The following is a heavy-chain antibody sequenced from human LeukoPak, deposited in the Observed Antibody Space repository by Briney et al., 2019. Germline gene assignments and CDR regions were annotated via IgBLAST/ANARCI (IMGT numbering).Heavy chain of an antibody. CDR3: AKLRGKDGVRDSYDV. D-gene: IGHD2-21*01. V-gene: IGHV3-23*05. CDR1: GFTFSNSA. Sequence: GGSLRLSCTASGFTFSNSAMTWGRQVPGKGLEWVSTISNSGGSTYYADFVKGRFTIARDNSGNTLFLQMSSLTAEGTALYYCAKLRGKDGVRDSYDVWGPGTMVTVSS. CDR2: ISNSGGST. J-gene: IGHJ3*01.